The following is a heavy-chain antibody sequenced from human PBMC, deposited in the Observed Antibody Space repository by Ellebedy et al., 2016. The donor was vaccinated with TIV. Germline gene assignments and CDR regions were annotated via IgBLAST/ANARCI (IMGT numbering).Heavy chain of an antibody. CDR3: ARQSYYYDSSGYHPVNYFDY. V-gene: IGHV4-34*01. J-gene: IGHJ4*02. CDR2: IYYSGST. CDR1: GGSFSGYY. Sequence: SETLSLTCAVYGGSFSGYYWSWIRQPPGKGLEWIGSIYYSGSTYYNPSLKSRVTISVDTSKNQFSLKLSSVTAADTAVYYCARQSYYYDSSGYHPVNYFDYWGQGTLVTVSS. D-gene: IGHD3-22*01.